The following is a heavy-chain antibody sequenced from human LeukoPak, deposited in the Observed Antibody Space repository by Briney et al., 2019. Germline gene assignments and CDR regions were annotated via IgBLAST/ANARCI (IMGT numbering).Heavy chain of an antibody. CDR3: ATHMTTVPRAGFDY. Sequence: ASVKVSCKASGGTFSSYAISWVRQAPGQGLEWMGGIIPIFGTANYAQKFHGRVTITADESTSTAYMELSSLRSEDTAVYYCATHMTTVPRAGFDYWGQGTLVTVSS. CDR2: IIPIFGTA. J-gene: IGHJ4*02. D-gene: IGHD4-11*01. V-gene: IGHV1-69*13. CDR1: GGTFSSYA.